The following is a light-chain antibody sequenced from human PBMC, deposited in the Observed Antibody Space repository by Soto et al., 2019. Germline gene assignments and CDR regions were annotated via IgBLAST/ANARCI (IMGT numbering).Light chain of an antibody. V-gene: IGKV3-20*01. CDR2: GAS. J-gene: IGKJ4*01. CDR3: QQFGSSPLLT. CDR1: QSVSSTN. Sequence: EIVLTQSPGTLSLSPGERATLSCRASQSVSSTNLAWYQQRPGQAPRLLIFGASNRATGVPDRFSGSGSGTDFTLAVSRLEPEDFAVYYCQQFGSSPLLTFGGGTKVDIK.